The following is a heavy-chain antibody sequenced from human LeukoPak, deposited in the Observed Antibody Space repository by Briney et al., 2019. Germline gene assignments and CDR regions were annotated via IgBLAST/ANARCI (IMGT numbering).Heavy chain of an antibody. Sequence: ASVKVSCKASGYTFTSYYMHWVRQAPGQGLEWMGIINPSGGGTSYAQKFQGRVTMTRDMSTSTVYMELSSLRSEDTAVYYCARDRAPWVVVPASSDYWGQGTLVTVSS. CDR2: INPSGGGT. V-gene: IGHV1-46*01. J-gene: IGHJ4*02. CDR3: ARDRAPWVVVPASSDY. D-gene: IGHD2-2*01. CDR1: GYTFTSYY.